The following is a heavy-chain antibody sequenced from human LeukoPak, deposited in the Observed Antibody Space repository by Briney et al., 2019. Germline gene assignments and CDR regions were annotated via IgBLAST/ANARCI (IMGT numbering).Heavy chain of an antibody. CDR2: IYTSGST. CDR1: GGSISSCY. Sequence: SETLSLTCTVSGGSISSCYWSWIRQPAGKGLEWIGRIYTSGSTNYNPSLKSRVTMSVDTSKNQFSLKLSSVTAADTAVYYCARDYDFWSGYYTYGMDVWGQGTTVTVSS. V-gene: IGHV4-4*07. CDR3: ARDYDFWSGYYTYGMDV. D-gene: IGHD3-3*01. J-gene: IGHJ6*02.